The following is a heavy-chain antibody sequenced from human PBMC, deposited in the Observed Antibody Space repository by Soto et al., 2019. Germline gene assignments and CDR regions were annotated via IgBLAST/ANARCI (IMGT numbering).Heavy chain of an antibody. CDR2: INHSGST. V-gene: IGHV4-34*01. D-gene: IGHD7-27*01. CDR3: ARVPGP. Sequence: SETLSLTCAVYGGSFSGYYWSWIRQPPGKGLEWIGEINHSGSTNYNPSLKSRVTISVDTSKNQFSLKLSSVTAADTTVYYCARVPGPWGQGTLVTVSS. CDR1: GGSFSGYY. J-gene: IGHJ5*02.